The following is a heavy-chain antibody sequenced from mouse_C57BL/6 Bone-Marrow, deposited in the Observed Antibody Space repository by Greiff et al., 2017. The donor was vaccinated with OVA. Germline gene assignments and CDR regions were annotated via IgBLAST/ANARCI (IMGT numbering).Heavy chain of an antibody. J-gene: IGHJ4*01. D-gene: IGHD1-1*01. CDR2: IDPANGNT. V-gene: IGHV14-3*01. Sequence: VHVKQSVAELVRPGASVKLSCTASGFNIKNTYMHWVKQRPEQGLEWIGRIDPANGNTKYAPKFQGKATITADTSSNTAYLQLSSLTSEDTAIYYGTRNYGSPFYAMDYWGQGTSVTVSS. CDR1: GFNIKNTY. CDR3: TRNYGSPFYAMDY.